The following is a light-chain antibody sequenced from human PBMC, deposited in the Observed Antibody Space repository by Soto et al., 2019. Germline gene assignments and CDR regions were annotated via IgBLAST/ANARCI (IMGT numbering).Light chain of an antibody. V-gene: IGKV3-20*01. CDR2: GAS. CDR1: QSLRSSY. CDR3: QQHGTSPYT. J-gene: IGKJ2*01. Sequence: PGERATLSCWASQSLRSSYLAWYQRKPAQAPRLLMFGASRRATGIPDRLNGSGSGTDFILTISRLEPEDVAVYYCQQHGTSPYTFGQGTVWEIK.